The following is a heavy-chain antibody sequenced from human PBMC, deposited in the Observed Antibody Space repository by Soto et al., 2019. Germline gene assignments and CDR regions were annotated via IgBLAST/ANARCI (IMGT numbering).Heavy chain of an antibody. CDR3: AKIGSSSSVSLPLVLLDY. CDR1: GFTFSSYA. CDR2: IPGSGTST. V-gene: IGHV3-23*01. J-gene: IGHJ4*02. Sequence: PGGSLRLSCAASGFTFSSYAMSWVRQSPGKGLDWVLAIPGSGTSTYYAGSVKSRFTISRDNSKNTLYLQMNSLRVEDTAVYYCAKIGSSSSVSLPLVLLDYWGQGALVTVSS. D-gene: IGHD6-6*01.